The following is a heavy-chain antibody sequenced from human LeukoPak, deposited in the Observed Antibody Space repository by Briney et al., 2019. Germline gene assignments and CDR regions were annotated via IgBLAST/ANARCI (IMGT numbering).Heavy chain of an antibody. CDR3: ARRRGDY. D-gene: IGHD3-10*01. Sequence: SETLSLTCTVSGGSISSYYWSWIRQPPGKGLEWIGYIYYSGSTNYNPSLKSRVTISVDTSKNQFSLKLSSVTAADTAVYYCARRRGDYWGQGTLVTVSS. V-gene: IGHV4-59*08. J-gene: IGHJ4*02. CDR1: GGSISSYY. CDR2: IYYSGST.